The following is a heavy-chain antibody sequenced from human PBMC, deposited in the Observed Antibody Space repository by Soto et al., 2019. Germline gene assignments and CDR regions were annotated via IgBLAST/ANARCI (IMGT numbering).Heavy chain of an antibody. CDR3: ARDMRLYDYVWGSYRYISYYYYGMDV. V-gene: IGHV1-69*13. J-gene: IGHJ6*02. CDR2: IIPIFGTA. CDR1: GGTFSSYA. D-gene: IGHD3-16*02. Sequence: SVKVSCNASGGTFSSYAISWVRQAPGQGLEWMGGIIPIFGTANYAQKFQGRVTITADESTSTAYMELSSLRSEDTAVYYCARDMRLYDYVWGSYRYISYYYYGMDVWGQGTTVT.